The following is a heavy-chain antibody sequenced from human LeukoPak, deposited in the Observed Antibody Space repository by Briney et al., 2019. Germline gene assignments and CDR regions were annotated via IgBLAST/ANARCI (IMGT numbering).Heavy chain of an antibody. D-gene: IGHD3-9*01. Sequence: ASVKVSCKASGGTFSSYAISWVRQAPGQGLEWMGRIIPILGIANYAQKFQGRVTITADKSTSTAYMELSSLRSEDTAVYYCARTTRDCDILTGPTRYGMDVWGQGTTVTVSS. CDR3: ARTTRDCDILTGPTRYGMDV. J-gene: IGHJ6*02. CDR1: GGTFSSYA. CDR2: IIPILGIA. V-gene: IGHV1-69*04.